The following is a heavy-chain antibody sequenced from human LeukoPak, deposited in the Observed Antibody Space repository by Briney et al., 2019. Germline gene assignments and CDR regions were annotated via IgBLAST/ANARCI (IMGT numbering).Heavy chain of an antibody. V-gene: IGHV3-74*01. CDR3: ARIKRMPMGDYFDY. D-gene: IGHD2-2*01. Sequence: GGSLRLSCAASGFTFSSYWMHWVRQAPGKGLVWVSRINSDGSSTSYADSVKGRFTISRDNAKKTLYLQMNSLRAEDTAVYYCARIKRMPMGDYFDYWGQGTLVTVSS. J-gene: IGHJ4*02. CDR2: INSDGSST. CDR1: GFTFSSYW.